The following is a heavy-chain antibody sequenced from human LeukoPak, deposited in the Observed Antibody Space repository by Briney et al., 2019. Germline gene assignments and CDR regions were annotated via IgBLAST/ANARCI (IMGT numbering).Heavy chain of an antibody. J-gene: IGHJ6*03. Sequence: ASVKVSCKASRGTFSSYAISWVRQAPGQGLEWMGGIIPIFGKANYAQKFQGRVTITRDTSASTAYMELSSLRSEDMAVYYCARGVLYGSYYYYYMDVWGKGTTVTVSS. CDR1: RGTFSSYA. CDR2: IIPIFGKA. V-gene: IGHV1-69*05. D-gene: IGHD3-10*01. CDR3: ARGVLYGSYYYYYMDV.